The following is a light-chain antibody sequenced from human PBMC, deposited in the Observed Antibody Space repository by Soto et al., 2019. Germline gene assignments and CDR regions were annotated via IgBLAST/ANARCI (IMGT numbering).Light chain of an antibody. J-gene: IGKJ5*01. CDR2: DAS. V-gene: IGKV3-20*01. Sequence: EIVLTQSPGTLVLSPGERATLSCRASQSVSNSYLAWYQQKPGQAPRLLIYDASSRATAIPDRFSGSGSGTDFTLTISRLEPEDFAVYYCQQYGSSPRTFGKGTRLEIK. CDR3: QQYGSSPRT. CDR1: QSVSNSY.